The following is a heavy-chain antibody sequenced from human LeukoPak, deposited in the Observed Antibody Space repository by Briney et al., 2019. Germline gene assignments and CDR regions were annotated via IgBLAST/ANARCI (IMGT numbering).Heavy chain of an antibody. V-gene: IGHV4-30-2*01. CDR2: IYHSGST. CDR3: ARLELERYASLGAGDY. D-gene: IGHD1-1*01. Sequence: SETLSLTCTVSGGSISSGGYYWSWIRQPPGTGLERIGYIYHSGSTYYNPSLKSRVTISVDRSKNQFSLKLSSVTAADTAVYYCARLELERYASLGAGDYWGQGTLVTVSS. CDR1: GGSISSGGYY. J-gene: IGHJ4*02.